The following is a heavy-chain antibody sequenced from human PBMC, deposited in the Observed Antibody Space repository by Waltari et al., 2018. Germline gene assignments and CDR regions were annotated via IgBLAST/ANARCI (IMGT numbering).Heavy chain of an antibody. J-gene: IGHJ3*01. CDR2: ISSSSSTI. CDR3: ARAPSFHYGVFSVPLTLDY. Sequence: EVQLVESGGGLVQPGRSLRLSCTASGFTFGDYAMSWVRQAPGKGLEWVSYISSSSSTIYYADSVKGRFTISRDNAKNSLYLQMNSLRAEDTAVYYCARAPSFHYGVFSVPLTLDYWSQGTMVFVSS. D-gene: IGHD4-17*01. CDR1: GFTFGDYA. V-gene: IGHV3-48*03.